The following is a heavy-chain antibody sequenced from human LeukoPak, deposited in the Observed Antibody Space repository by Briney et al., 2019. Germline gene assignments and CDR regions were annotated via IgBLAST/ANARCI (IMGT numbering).Heavy chain of an antibody. CDR2: INHSGST. J-gene: IGHJ5*02. V-gene: IGHV4-34*01. CDR1: GGSFSGYY. D-gene: IGHD2-2*02. CDR3: ARGGGYCSSTSCYTA. Sequence: TSETLSLTGAVYGGSFSGYYWSWIRQPPGKGLEWIGEINHSGSTNYNPSLKSRVTISVDTSKHQFSLKLSSVTAADTAVYYCARGGGYCSSTSCYTAWGQGTLVTVSS.